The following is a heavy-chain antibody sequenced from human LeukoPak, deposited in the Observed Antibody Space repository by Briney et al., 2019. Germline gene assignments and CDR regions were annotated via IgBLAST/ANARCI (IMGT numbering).Heavy chain of an antibody. D-gene: IGHD2-15*01. J-gene: IGHJ4*02. V-gene: IGHV3-33*03. CDR1: GFTFSSYG. Sequence: PGGSLRLSCAASGFTFSSYGMHWVRQAPGKGLEWVAVIWYDGSNKYYADSVKGRFTISRDNAKNSLYLQMNSLRAEDTAVYYCARFIVVVATHDYWGQGTLVTVSS. CDR3: ARFIVVVATHDY. CDR2: IWYDGSNK.